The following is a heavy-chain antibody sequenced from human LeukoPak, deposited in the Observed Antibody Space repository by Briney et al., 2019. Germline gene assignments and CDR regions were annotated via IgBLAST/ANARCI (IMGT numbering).Heavy chain of an antibody. Sequence: GGSLRLSCAASGFSFSTYSMNWVRQAPGKGLEWVSSISSRSDYIYYADSVKGRFTISRDNSKNTLYLQMNSLRAEDTAVYYCAKDFRDYYDSSGDYWGQGTLVTVSS. CDR2: ISSRSDYI. CDR1: GFSFSTYS. D-gene: IGHD3-22*01. CDR3: AKDFRDYYDSSGDY. V-gene: IGHV3-21*01. J-gene: IGHJ4*02.